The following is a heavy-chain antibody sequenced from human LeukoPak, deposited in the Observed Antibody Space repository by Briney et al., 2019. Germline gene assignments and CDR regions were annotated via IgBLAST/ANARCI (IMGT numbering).Heavy chain of an antibody. CDR2: INTDGSRT. V-gene: IGHV3-74*01. CDR1: GFTFSNYW. CDR3: ARSAGMVDY. Sequence: PGGSLRLSCAASGFTFSNYWMHWVRQAPGKGLVWVSRINTDGSRTTYADSVRGRFTISRGNAKNTLYLQMNTLRAEDTAVYYCARSAGMVDYWGQGTLVTVSS. J-gene: IGHJ4*02.